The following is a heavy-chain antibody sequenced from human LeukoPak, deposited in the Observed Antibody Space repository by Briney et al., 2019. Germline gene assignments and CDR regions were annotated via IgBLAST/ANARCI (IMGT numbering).Heavy chain of an antibody. J-gene: IGHJ4*02. V-gene: IGHV1-2*02. D-gene: IGHD5-18*01. CDR1: GYTFTGYY. CDR3: ARAPVLDTAMAPWGY. CDR2: IDPNSGGT. Sequence: GASVKVSCKASGYTFTGYYMHWVRQAPGQGLEWMGWIDPNSGGTNYAQKFQGRVTMTRGTSISTAYMELSRLRSDDTAVYYCARAPVLDTAMAPWGYWGQGTLVTVSS.